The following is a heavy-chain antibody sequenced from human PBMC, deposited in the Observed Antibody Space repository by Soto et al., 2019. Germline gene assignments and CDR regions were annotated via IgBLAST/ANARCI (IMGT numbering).Heavy chain of an antibody. CDR3: AKDPEMARIRGWFDY. CDR2: ISYDGSNK. J-gene: IGHJ4*02. V-gene: IGHV3-30*18. Sequence: GGSLRLSCAASGFTFSSYGMHLVRQAPGKGLEWVAFISYDGSNKYYADSVKGRFTISRDNSKNTLYLKMNSLRAGDTAVYYCAKDPEMARIRGWFDYWGQGPMVTVSS. D-gene: IGHD5-12*01. CDR1: GFTFSSYG.